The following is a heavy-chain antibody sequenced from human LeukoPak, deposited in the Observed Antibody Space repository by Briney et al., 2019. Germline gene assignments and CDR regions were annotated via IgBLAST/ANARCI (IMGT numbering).Heavy chain of an antibody. J-gene: IGHJ5*02. CDR2: IYHSGST. Sequence: SETLSLTCAVSGYSISSGYYWGWIRPPPGKGLEWIGSIYHSGSTYYNPSLKSRVTIPVDTSKNQFSLELSSVTAADTAVYYCARDQRGRYCSSTSCDNWFDPWGQGTLVTVSS. CDR1: GYSISSGYY. D-gene: IGHD2-2*01. V-gene: IGHV4-38-2*02. CDR3: ARDQRGRYCSSTSCDNWFDP.